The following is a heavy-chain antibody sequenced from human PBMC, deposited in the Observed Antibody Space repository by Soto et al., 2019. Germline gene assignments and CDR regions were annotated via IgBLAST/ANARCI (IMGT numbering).Heavy chain of an antibody. D-gene: IGHD6-13*01. Sequence: SDTLSLTCTVSGGSLSSSSYYWGWIRQPPGKGLEWIGSIYYSGSTYYNPSLKSRVTISVDTSKNQFSLKLSSVTAADTAVYYCARLYSSSWYKGFNWFDPWGQGTLVTGSS. CDR1: GGSLSSSSYY. CDR2: IYYSGST. CDR3: ARLYSSSWYKGFNWFDP. J-gene: IGHJ5*02. V-gene: IGHV4-39*01.